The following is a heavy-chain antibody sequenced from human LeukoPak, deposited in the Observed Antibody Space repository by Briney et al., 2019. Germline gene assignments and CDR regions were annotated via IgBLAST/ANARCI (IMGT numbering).Heavy chain of an antibody. CDR3: ARDLGGSGWYPGWFDP. V-gene: IGHV4-59*01. D-gene: IGHD6-19*01. J-gene: IGHJ5*02. CDR2: IYYSGST. CDR1: GGSISSYY. Sequence: SETLSLTCTVSGGSISSYYWSWIRQPPGKGLEWIGYIYYSGSTNYNPSLKSRVTISVDTFKNQFSLKLSSVTAADTAVYYCARDLGGSGWYPGWFDPWGQGTLVTVSS.